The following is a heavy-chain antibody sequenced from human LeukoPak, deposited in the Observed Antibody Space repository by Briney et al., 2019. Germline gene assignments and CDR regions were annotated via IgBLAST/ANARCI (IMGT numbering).Heavy chain of an antibody. CDR1: GFSFDNYR. CDR3: AKDDNGPQDQ. CDR2: IHFDGSKK. J-gene: IGHJ4*02. V-gene: IGHV3-30*02. D-gene: IGHD1-14*01. Sequence: QPGGSLRLSCAASGFSFDNYRMHWVRQAPGKGLEWVALIHFDGSKKFYTDSVKGRFTISRDNSKNTLYLQMNNLRAEDTAVYYCAKDDNGPQDQWGRGILVTVSS.